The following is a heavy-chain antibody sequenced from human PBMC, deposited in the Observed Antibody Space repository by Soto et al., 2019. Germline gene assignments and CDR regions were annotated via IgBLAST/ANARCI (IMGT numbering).Heavy chain of an antibody. CDR1: GFTFSSYG. CDR2: ISYDGSNK. CDR3: ATDGGSYYMEFYFDH. D-gene: IGHD1-26*01. V-gene: IGHV3-30*03. Sequence: QVQLVESGGGVVQPGRSLRLSCVASGFTFSSYGIHWVRQAPGKGLEWVAVISYDGSNKYYSDSVKGRFTISRDNSKNTLYLQMNSLRPEDTAVYYCATDGGSYYMEFYFDHWGQGTLVTVSS. J-gene: IGHJ4*02.